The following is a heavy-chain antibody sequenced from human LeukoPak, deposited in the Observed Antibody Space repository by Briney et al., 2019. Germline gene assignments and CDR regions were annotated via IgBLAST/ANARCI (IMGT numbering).Heavy chain of an antibody. J-gene: IGHJ5*02. V-gene: IGHV3-48*01. CDR3: AKVPRQHDNWFDP. CDR2: ISSDSTII. Sequence: GGSLRLSCAASGFTFSSHSMNWVRQAPGKGLEWISYISSDSTIIHYADSVKGRFTISRDDAKSSLYLQMNSLRAEDTAIYYCAKVPRQHDNWFDPWGQGTLVTVS. CDR1: GFTFSSHS. D-gene: IGHD3-9*01.